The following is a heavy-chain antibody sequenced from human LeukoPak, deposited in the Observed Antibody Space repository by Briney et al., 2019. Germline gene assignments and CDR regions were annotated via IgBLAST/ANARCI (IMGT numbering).Heavy chain of an antibody. V-gene: IGHV4-61*01. CDR2: IFYSGRT. Sequence: SETPSLTCTVSGGSVSSGSYYWSWIRQPPGRGLEWIGYIFYSGRTNYNPSLKSRVTISVDTSKNQFSLKLSSVTAADTAVYYCARERTNDGFDIWGQGTMVTVSS. J-gene: IGHJ3*02. CDR3: ARERTNDGFDI. D-gene: IGHD1-7*01. CDR1: GGSVSSGSYY.